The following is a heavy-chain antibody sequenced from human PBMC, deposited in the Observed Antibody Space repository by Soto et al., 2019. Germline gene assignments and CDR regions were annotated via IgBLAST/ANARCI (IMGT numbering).Heavy chain of an antibody. CDR3: VKDPNYYGSGSLDY. D-gene: IGHD3-10*01. CDR1: GFTFSSYA. Sequence: GGSLRLSCSASGFTFSSYAMHWVRQAPWKGLEYVSAISSNGGSTYYADSVKGRFTISRDNSKNTLYLQMSSLRAEDTAVYYCVKDPNYYGSGSLDYWGQGTLVTVSS. J-gene: IGHJ4*02. V-gene: IGHV3-64D*06. CDR2: ISSNGGST.